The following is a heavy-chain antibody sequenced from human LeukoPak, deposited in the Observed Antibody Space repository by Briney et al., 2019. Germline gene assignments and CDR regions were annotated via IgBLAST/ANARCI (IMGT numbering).Heavy chain of an antibody. V-gene: IGHV4-39*07. CDR2: IYYSGST. D-gene: IGHD6-13*01. J-gene: IGHJ4*02. CDR1: GDSISSSGNY. CDR3: ARSGIADAATDY. Sequence: PSETLSLTCFVSGDSISSSGNYWGWIRQPPGKGLEWIGSIYYSGSTYYNPSLKSRVTISVDTSKNQFSLKLNSVTAADTAVYYCARSGIADAATDYWGQGTLVTVSS.